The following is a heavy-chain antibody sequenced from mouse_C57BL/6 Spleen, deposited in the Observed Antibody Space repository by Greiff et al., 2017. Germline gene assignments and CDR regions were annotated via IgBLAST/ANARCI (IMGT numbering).Heavy chain of an antibody. J-gene: IGHJ4*01. V-gene: IGHV1-64*01. CDR3: ARSSDGYFGDYYAMDY. Sequence: QVQLQQPGAELVKPGASVKLSCKASGYTFTSYWMPWVKQRPGQGLEWIGMSHPNSGSTNYNEKFKSKATLTVDKSSSTAYMQLSSLTSEDSAVYYCARSSDGYFGDYYAMDYWGQGTSVTVSS. CDR1: GYTFTSYW. CDR2: SHPNSGST. D-gene: IGHD2-3*01.